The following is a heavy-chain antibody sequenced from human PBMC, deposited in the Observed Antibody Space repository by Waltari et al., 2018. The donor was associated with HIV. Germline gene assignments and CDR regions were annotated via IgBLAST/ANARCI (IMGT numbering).Heavy chain of an antibody. CDR1: GYTFTSYA. CDR2: INAGNGNT. J-gene: IGHJ4*02. D-gene: IGHD3-10*01. Sequence: QVQLVQSGAEVKKPGASVKVSCKASGYTFTSYAMHWVRQAPGQRLEWMGWINAGNGNTKYSQKFQGRVTITRDTSASTAYMELSSLRSEDTAVYYCAREVKQTGTIDYWGQGTLVTVSS. CDR3: AREVKQTGTIDY. V-gene: IGHV1-3*01.